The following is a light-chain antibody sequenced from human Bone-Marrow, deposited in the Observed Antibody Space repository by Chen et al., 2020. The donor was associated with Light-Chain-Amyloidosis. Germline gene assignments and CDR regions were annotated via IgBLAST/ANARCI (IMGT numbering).Light chain of an antibody. Sequence: SSVLTQPSSVSVAPGRTATIACGGNNIGSTSVHWYQQTPGQAPLLVVYDDSDRPSGIPERLSGSTSGNTATLTISRVEAGDEADYYCQVWDRSSDRPVFGGGTKLTVL. V-gene: IGLV3-21*02. CDR2: DDS. J-gene: IGLJ3*02. CDR3: QVWDRSSDRPV. CDR1: NIGSTS.